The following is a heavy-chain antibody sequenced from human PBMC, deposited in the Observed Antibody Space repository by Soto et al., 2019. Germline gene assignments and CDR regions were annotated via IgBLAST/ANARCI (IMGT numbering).Heavy chain of an antibody. J-gene: IGHJ3*02. Sequence: EVQLVESGGGLVQPGGSLRLSCTASGFIVSDTYVNWVRQAPGKGLEWVSVISNRGDTHYADSVRGRFSLTRDISANSLHIQKNNLRVEDTAVYYCARETRYCRGGSCSITGDAYDICGKGTIVTVSS. CDR3: ARETRYCRGGSCSITGDAYDI. CDR1: GFIVSDTY. D-gene: IGHD2-15*01. V-gene: IGHV3-66*01. CDR2: ISNRGDT.